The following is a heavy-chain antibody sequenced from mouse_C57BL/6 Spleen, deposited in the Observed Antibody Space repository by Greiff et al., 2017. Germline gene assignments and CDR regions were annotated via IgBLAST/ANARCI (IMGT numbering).Heavy chain of an antibody. CDR3: ARGDYGYPYYFDY. V-gene: IGHV1-82*01. CDR2: IYPGDGDT. J-gene: IGHJ2*01. Sequence: LQQSGPELVKPGASVKISCKASGYAFSSSWMNWVKQRPGKGLEWIGRIYPGDGDTNYNGKFKGKATLTADKSSSTAYMQLSSLTSEDSAVYFCARGDYGYPYYFDYWGQGTTLTVSS. CDR1: GYAFSSSW. D-gene: IGHD2-2*01.